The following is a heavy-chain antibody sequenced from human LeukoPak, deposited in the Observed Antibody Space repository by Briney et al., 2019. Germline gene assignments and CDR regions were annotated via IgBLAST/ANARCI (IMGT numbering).Heavy chain of an antibody. D-gene: IGHD5-18*01. CDR2: NNSDGSST. V-gene: IGHV3-74*01. CDR3: AEWLNY. Sequence: PGGSLRLSCAASGFTFSSYWMHWVRHAPAKGRVWVSRNNSDGSSTSYADSVKGRFTISRDNAKNTLYLQMNSLRAEDTAVYYCAEWLNYWGQGTLVTVSS. J-gene: IGHJ4*02. CDR1: GFTFSSYW.